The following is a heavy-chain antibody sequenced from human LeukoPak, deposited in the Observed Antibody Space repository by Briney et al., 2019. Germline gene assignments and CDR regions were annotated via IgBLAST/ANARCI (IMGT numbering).Heavy chain of an antibody. CDR3: AKHRFESGGYHSTD. D-gene: IGHD3-22*01. J-gene: IGHJ4*02. V-gene: IGHV3-23*01. Sequence: GGSLRLSCAASGFTFKNYAMNWVRQSPGQGLEWVSTISGDAVTSWYADSVKGRFTVSRDNSKNTLYLQMNSLRDEDTAVYYCAKHRFESGGYHSTDWGQGTLVTVSS. CDR2: ISGDAVTS. CDR1: GFTFKNYA.